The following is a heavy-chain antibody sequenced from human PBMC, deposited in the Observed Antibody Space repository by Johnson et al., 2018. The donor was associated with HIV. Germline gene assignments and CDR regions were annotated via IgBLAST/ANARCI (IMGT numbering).Heavy chain of an antibody. D-gene: IGHD3-22*01. CDR1: GFTVSSNY. V-gene: IGHV3-66*01. Sequence: MLLVESGGGLVQPGGSLRLSCAASGFTVSSNYMSWVRQAPGKGLEWVSVIYSGGSAYYADSVQGRFTISRDNSKNTLYLQMNSLRAEDTAVYYCVRGFRSHTETEAPMIIAPGAFDIWGKGTMVTVSS. J-gene: IGHJ3*02. CDR3: VRGFRSHTETEAPMIIAPGAFDI. CDR2: IYSGGSA.